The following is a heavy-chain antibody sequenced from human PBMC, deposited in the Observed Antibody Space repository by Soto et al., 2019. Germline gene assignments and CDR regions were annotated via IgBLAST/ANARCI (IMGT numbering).Heavy chain of an antibody. J-gene: IGHJ5*02. D-gene: IGHD1-26*01. Sequence: GGSLRLSCAASGFTFSDYYMSWIRQAPGKRLEWVSYISSSGSTIYYADSVKGRFTISRDNAKNSLYLQMNSLRAEDTAVYYCARTLWELPCWFDPWGQGTLVTVSS. V-gene: IGHV3-11*01. CDR1: GFTFSDYY. CDR2: ISSSGSTI. CDR3: ARTLWELPCWFDP.